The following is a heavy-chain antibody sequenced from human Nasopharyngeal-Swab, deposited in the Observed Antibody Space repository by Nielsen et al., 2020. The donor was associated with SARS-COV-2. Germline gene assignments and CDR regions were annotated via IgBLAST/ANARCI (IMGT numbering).Heavy chain of an antibody. D-gene: IGHD6-13*01. J-gene: IGHJ4*02. CDR3: ARVSGYSTDWYLDT. V-gene: IGHV4-30-2*01. Sequence: WIRQPPGKGLECIACIYFGGNSYYNPAFKSRATISLDRSNNQFSLKMTSVTAADTAVYYCARVSGYSTDWYLDTWGQGTLVTVSS. CDR2: IYFGGNS.